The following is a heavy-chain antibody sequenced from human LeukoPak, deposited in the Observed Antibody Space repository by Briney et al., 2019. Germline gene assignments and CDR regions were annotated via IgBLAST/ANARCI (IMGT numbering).Heavy chain of an antibody. CDR3: ARYSMAPNFDY. J-gene: IGHJ4*02. CDR2: IYPGDSDT. CDR1: GYSFTSYW. D-gene: IGHD4-11*01. Sequence: GESLKISCKGSGYSFTSYWIGWVRQMSGKGLEWMGIIYPGDSDTRYGPSFQGQVTISADKSISTAYPQWSSLKASDTAMYYCARYSMAPNFDYWGQGTLVTVSS. V-gene: IGHV5-51*01.